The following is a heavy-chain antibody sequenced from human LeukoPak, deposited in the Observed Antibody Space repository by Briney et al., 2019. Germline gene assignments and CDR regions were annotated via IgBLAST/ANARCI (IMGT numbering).Heavy chain of an antibody. Sequence: PGGSLRLSCAVSGFTFSVYGMNWVRQAPGKGLEWLSHISSGGTTIYYADSVKGRFTVSRDNVENSLFLQMNSLRVDDTAVYYCVRDFEVPAAAPDYYYFYYMDVWGTGTTVTASS. J-gene: IGHJ6*03. V-gene: IGHV3-48*04. CDR2: ISSGGTTI. CDR3: VRDFEVPAAAPDYYYFYYMDV. D-gene: IGHD2-2*01. CDR1: GFTFSVYG.